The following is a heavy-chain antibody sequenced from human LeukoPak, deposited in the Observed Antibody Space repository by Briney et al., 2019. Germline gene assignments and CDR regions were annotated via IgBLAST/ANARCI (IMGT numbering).Heavy chain of an antibody. CDR1: GFTFSSYG. D-gene: IGHD6-19*01. CDR2: ISYDGSNK. CDR3: AKDLELSIAVAGTLDY. J-gene: IGHJ4*02. V-gene: IGHV3-30*18. Sequence: GGSLRLSCAASGFTFSSYGMHRVRQAPGKGLEWVAVISYDGSNKYYADSVKGRFTISRDNSKNTLYLQMNSLRAEDTAVYYCAKDLELSIAVAGTLDYWGQGTLVTVSS.